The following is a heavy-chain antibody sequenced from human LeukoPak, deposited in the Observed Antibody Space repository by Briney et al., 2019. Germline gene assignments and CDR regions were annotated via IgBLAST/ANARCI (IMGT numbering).Heavy chain of an antibody. V-gene: IGHV6-1*01. CDR2: TYYRSKWYN. CDR1: GDSVSSNSAA. CDR3: ARDLAGSVTTRYYYGMDV. Sequence: SQTLSLTCAISGDSVSSNSAAWNWIRQSPSRGLEWLGRTYYRSKWYNDYAVSVKSRITINPDTSKNQFSLQLNSVTPEDTAVYYCARDLAGSVTTRYYYGMDVWGQGTTVTVSS. J-gene: IGHJ6*02. D-gene: IGHD4-17*01.